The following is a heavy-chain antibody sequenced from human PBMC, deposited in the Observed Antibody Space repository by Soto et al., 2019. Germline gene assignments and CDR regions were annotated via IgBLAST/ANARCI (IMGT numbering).Heavy chain of an antibody. V-gene: IGHV4-39*01. Sequence: QLQLQESGPGLVKPSETLSLTCTVSGGSISSSSSYWGWIRQSPGKGLEWIGNVYYSGSTYYNPSLKSRVTISVDTSKNQFSLKLTSVTAADTAVYYCARHGPLSNNWNQLDHWGQGTLVTVSS. CDR3: ARHGPLSNNWNQLDH. J-gene: IGHJ4*02. D-gene: IGHD1-20*01. CDR1: GGSISSSSSY. CDR2: VYYSGST.